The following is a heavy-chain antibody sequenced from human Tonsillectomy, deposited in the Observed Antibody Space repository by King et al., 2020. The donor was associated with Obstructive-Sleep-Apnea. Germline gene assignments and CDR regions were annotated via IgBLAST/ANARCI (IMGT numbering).Heavy chain of an antibody. D-gene: IGHD3-22*01. CDR1: GGSFSGYY. V-gene: IGHV4-34*01. CDR3: ASYRLIYDSSGNQGSYFDY. CDR2: INHSGST. J-gene: IGHJ4*02. Sequence: VQLQQWGAGLLKPSETLSLTCAVYGGSFSGYYWSWIRQPPGKGLEWIGEINHSGSTNYNSSLKSRVTISVDTSKNQFSLKLSSVTAADTAVHYCASYRLIYDSSGNQGSYFDYWGQGTLVTVSS.